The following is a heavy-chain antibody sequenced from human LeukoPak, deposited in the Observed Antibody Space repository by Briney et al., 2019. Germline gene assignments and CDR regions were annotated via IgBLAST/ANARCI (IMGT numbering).Heavy chain of an antibody. V-gene: IGHV3-23*01. D-gene: IGHD2-8*02. CDR2: IFPSGGEI. CDR3: ATCRQVLLPFES. Sequence: GGSLRLSCAASGFTFSTFAMIWIRQPPGKGLEWVSSIFPSGGEIHYADSVRGRFTISRDNSKSTLSLQMNSLRAEDTAIYYCATCRQVLLPFESWGQGTLVTVSS. CDR1: GFTFSTFA. J-gene: IGHJ4*02.